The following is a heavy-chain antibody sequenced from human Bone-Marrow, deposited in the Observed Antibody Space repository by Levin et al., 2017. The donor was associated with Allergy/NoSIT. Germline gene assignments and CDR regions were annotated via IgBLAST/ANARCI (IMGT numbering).Heavy chain of an antibody. Sequence: PMASVKVSCKASGYTFTGYYMHWVRQAPGQGLEWMGWINPNSGGTNYAQKFQGRVTMTRDTSISTAYMELSRLRSDDTAVYYCATVDSTQSSYYYGMDVWGQGTTVTVSS. CDR2: INPNSGGT. V-gene: IGHV1-2*02. D-gene: IGHD2-2*01. J-gene: IGHJ6*02. CDR1: GYTFTGYY. CDR3: ATVDSTQSSYYYGMDV.